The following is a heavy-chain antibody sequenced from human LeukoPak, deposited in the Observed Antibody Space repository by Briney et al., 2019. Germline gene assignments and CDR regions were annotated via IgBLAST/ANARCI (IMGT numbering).Heavy chain of an antibody. D-gene: IGHD3-10*01. CDR2: IWYDGSNK. CDR3: ARDQAASMVRGVIHPLGY. V-gene: IGHV3-33*01. CDR1: GFTFSSYC. Sequence: GGSLRLSCAASGFTFSSYCMHWVRQAPGKGLEWVAVIWYDGSNKYYADSVKGRFTISRDNSKNTLYLQMNSLRAEDTAVYYCARDQAASMVRGVIHPLGYWGQGTLVTVSS. J-gene: IGHJ4*02.